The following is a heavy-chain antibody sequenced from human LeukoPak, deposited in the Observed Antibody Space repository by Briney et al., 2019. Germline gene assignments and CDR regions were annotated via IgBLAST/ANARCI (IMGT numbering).Heavy chain of an antibody. J-gene: IGHJ6*02. V-gene: IGHV4-59*12. Sequence: SETLSLTCTVSGGSISSYYWSWIRQPPGKGLEWIGYIYYSGSTNYNPSLKSRVTISVDKSKNQFSLKLTSVTAADTAVYYCARKKNYYGLEVRGPGTTVHGSS. CDR1: GGSISSYY. CDR3: ARKKNYYGLEV. CDR2: IYYSGST.